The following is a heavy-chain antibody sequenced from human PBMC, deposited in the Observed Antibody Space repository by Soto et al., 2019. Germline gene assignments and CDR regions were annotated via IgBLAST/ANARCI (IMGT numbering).Heavy chain of an antibody. Sequence: SATLSLTCTVSGRSISSGDYYWSWIRQPPGKGLEWIGYIYYSGSTYYNPSLRSRLTISVDTSKNQFSLKLSSVTAADTAVYCCARLGPTTVPTSYFTGNYNGMDVWGQGTTVT. CDR3: ARLGPTTVPTSYFTGNYNGMDV. CDR1: GRSISSGDYY. V-gene: IGHV4-30-4*01. D-gene: IGHD4-17*01. CDR2: IYYSGST. J-gene: IGHJ6*02.